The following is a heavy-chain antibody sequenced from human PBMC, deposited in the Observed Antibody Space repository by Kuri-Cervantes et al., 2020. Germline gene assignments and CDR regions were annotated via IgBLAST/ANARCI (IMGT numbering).Heavy chain of an antibody. Sequence: ASVKVSCKASGYTFTSYDINWVRQATGQGLEWMGWMNPNSGNTGYAQKFQGRVTMTRDTSASTAYMELSSLRSEDTTVYYCARDNPKLFIVVVPAAQGWFDPWGQGTLVTVSS. V-gene: IGHV1-8*01. J-gene: IGHJ5*02. CDR2: MNPNSGNT. CDR1: GYTFTSYD. D-gene: IGHD2-2*01. CDR3: ARDNPKLFIVVVPAAQGWFDP.